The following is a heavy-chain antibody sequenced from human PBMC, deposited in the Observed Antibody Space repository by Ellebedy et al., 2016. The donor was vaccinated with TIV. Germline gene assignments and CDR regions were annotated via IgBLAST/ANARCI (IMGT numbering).Heavy chain of an antibody. CDR3: AGRMGYFDY. D-gene: IGHD2-15*01. CDR1: GGSFSGYY. Sequence: MPGGSLRLSCAVYGGSFSGYYWSWIRQPPGKGLEWIGEINHSGSTNYNPSLNSRVTIPVDTSNNQFSLKLSSVTAEETAVYYCAGRMGYFDYWGQGTLVTVSS. J-gene: IGHJ4*02. V-gene: IGHV4-34*01. CDR2: INHSGST.